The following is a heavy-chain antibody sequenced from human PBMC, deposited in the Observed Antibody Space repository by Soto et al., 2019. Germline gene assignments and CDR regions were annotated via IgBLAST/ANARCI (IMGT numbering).Heavy chain of an antibody. Sequence: GESLKISCKSSGYSLATYWITWVRQMPGKGLEWMGRIDPSDSYINYSPSFQGRVTISADKSLNTAYLQWSSLVASDTAMYYCARLGDCSGGSCFSGYYYHGMDVWGQGTTVTVSS. D-gene: IGHD2-15*01. V-gene: IGHV5-10-1*01. CDR1: GYSLATYW. CDR3: ARLGDCSGGSCFSGYYYHGMDV. J-gene: IGHJ6*02. CDR2: IDPSDSYI.